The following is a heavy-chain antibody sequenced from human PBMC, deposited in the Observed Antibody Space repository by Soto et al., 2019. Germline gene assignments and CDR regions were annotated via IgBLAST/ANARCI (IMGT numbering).Heavy chain of an antibody. D-gene: IGHD1-7*01. CDR3: ARKIRELQRGYFDY. CDR2: IYYSGST. V-gene: IGHV4-31*03. Sequence: SETLSLTCTVSGGSISSGGYYWSWIRQHPGKGLEWIGYIYYSGSTYYNPSLKSRVTISVDTSKNQFSLKLSSVTAADTAVYYCARKIRELQRGYFDYWGQGTLVTVSS. CDR1: GGSISSGGYY. J-gene: IGHJ4*02.